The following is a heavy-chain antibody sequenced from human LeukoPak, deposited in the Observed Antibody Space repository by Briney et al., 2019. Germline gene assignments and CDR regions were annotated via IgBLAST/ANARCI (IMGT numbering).Heavy chain of an antibody. Sequence: GESLKISCKGSGCSFTSYWIGWVRQMPGKGLEWMGIIYPGDSDTRYSPSFQGQVTISADKSISTAYLQWSSLKASDTAMYYCARQGLGYCSGGSCYHHDAFDIWGQGTMVTVSS. D-gene: IGHD2-15*01. CDR1: GCSFTSYW. CDR3: ARQGLGYCSGGSCYHHDAFDI. CDR2: IYPGDSDT. V-gene: IGHV5-51*01. J-gene: IGHJ3*02.